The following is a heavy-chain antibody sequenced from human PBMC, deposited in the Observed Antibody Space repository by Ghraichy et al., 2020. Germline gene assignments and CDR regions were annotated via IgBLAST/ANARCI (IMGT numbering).Heavy chain of an antibody. J-gene: IGHJ4*02. D-gene: IGHD6-13*01. Sequence: GESLNISCAASGFTFASYAMSWVRQAPGKGLEWVSVISGSGGSTYYADSVKGRFTISRDNSKNTLNLQMNSLRAEDTAVYYCAKLSRSIAAAGRDPFDYWGQGTLVTVSS. CDR1: GFTFASYA. CDR2: ISGSGGST. V-gene: IGHV3-23*01. CDR3: AKLSRSIAAAGRDPFDY.